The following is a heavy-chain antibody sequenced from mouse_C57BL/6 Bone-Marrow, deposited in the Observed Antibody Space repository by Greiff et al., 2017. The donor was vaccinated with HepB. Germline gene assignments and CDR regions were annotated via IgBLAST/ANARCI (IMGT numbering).Heavy chain of an antibody. J-gene: IGHJ3*01. D-gene: IGHD2-2*01. CDR1: GYTFTSYW. Sequence: QVHVKQSGAELVKPGASVKLSCKASGYTFTSYWMQWVKQRPGQGLEWIGEIDPSDSYTNYNQKFKGKATLTVDTSSSTAYMQLSSLTSEDSAVYYCAGGYPAWFAYWGQGTLVTVSA. CDR2: IDPSDSYT. V-gene: IGHV1-50*01. CDR3: AGGYPAWFAY.